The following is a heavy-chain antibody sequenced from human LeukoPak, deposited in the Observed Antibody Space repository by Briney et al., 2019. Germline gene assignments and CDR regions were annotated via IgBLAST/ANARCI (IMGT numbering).Heavy chain of an antibody. CDR3: ARDYYDRSFYYYYMDV. V-gene: IGHV4-4*02. CDR1: GGSISSSNW. CDR2: IYHSGST. Sequence: SETLSLTCAVSGGSISSSNWWSWVRQPPGKGLEWIGEIYHSGSTNYNPSLKSRVTISVDKSKNQFSLKLSSVTAADTAVYYCARDYYDRSFYYYYMDVWGKGTTVTISS. D-gene: IGHD3-22*01. J-gene: IGHJ6*03.